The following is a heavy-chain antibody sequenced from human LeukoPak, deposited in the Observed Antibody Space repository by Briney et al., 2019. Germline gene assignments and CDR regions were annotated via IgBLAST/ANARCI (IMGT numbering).Heavy chain of an antibody. Sequence: LETLSLTCTVSGGSITNFYWTWIRQSPGKGLEWIGYISYSGTTKYSPSLKSRVTMSLDTSKNQFSLKLNSVTAADTAVYYCARNHGGWFDSWGQGTLVTVSS. CDR1: GGSITNFY. J-gene: IGHJ5*01. CDR2: ISYSGTT. CDR3: ARNHGGWFDS. V-gene: IGHV4-59*01. D-gene: IGHD4-23*01.